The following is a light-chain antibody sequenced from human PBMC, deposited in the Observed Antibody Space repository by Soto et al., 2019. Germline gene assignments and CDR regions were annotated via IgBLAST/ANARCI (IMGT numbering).Light chain of an antibody. CDR1: NTYNF. CDR3: SSYTSSSTLLG. V-gene: IGLV2-14*03. Sequence: QSALTQPASVSGSLGQTITISCSGANTYNFVCWYQHHPGTPPKLVIYDVVNRPSGVSDRFSGSKSGDTASLTISGLHPEDEAYYYCSSYTSSSTLLGFGGGTKLNVL. J-gene: IGLJ3*02. CDR2: DVV.